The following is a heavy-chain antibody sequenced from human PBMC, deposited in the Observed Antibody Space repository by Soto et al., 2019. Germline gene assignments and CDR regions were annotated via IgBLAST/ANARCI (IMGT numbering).Heavy chain of an antibody. D-gene: IGHD3-10*01. CDR2: LDYSGSI. Sequence: SETLSLTWTVSGDSITSSSHYWGWIRQPPGKGLEWIGSLDYSGSIYYNPSLKSRLTIFVDTSKNQFSLMVTSVTAADTAVYYCASYLVRGPTTNYFDSWGQGTRVTVSS. J-gene: IGHJ4*02. V-gene: IGHV4-39*01. CDR1: GDSITSSSHY. CDR3: ASYLVRGPTTNYFDS.